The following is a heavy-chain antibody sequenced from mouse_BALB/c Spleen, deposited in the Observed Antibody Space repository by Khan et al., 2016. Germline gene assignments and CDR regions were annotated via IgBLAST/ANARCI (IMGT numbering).Heavy chain of an antibody. J-gene: IGHJ2*01. Sequence: VQLQQSGAELVRSGASVKLSCTASVFNIKDYYMHWVKQRPEQGLEWIGWIDPENGDTEYAPKFQGKATMTADTSSNAAYLQFSSLTSEDSAVYSCNAIYDCSDVYFDYWGQGTTLTVSS. CDR1: VFNIKDYY. D-gene: IGHD2-12*01. V-gene: IGHV14-4*02. CDR3: NAIYDCSDVYFDY. CDR2: IDPENGDT.